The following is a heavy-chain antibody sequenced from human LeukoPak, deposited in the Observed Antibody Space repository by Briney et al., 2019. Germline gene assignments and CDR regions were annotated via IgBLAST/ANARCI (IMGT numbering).Heavy chain of an antibody. CDR2: IYTSGST. CDR3: ARGGRGYQYDEYFDY. D-gene: IGHD2-2*01. CDR1: GGTISSSSYY. V-gene: IGHV4-61*02. J-gene: IGHJ4*02. Sequence: PSETLSLTCTVSGGTISSSSYYWSWIRQPAGKGLEWIGRIYTSGSTNYNPSLKSRVTISVDTSKNQFSLKLSSVTAADTAVYYCARGGRGYQYDEYFDYWGQGTLVTVSS.